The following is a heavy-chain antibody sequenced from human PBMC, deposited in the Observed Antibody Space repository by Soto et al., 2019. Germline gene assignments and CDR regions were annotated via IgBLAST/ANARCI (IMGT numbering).Heavy chain of an antibody. V-gene: IGHV4-39*01. D-gene: IGHD2-15*01. J-gene: IGHJ4*02. Sequence: PSETLSLTGTVSGGSIYRSGYYWGWIRQPPGRGLEWIGNIDYNGVTYSNPSLKCRVTISRDTSKNQFSLKLSSVTAADTALYYCGKVVVGATGHTDSDSWGPGTLVTVSS. CDR3: GKVVVGATGHTDSDS. CDR2: IDYNGVT. CDR1: GGSIYRSGYY.